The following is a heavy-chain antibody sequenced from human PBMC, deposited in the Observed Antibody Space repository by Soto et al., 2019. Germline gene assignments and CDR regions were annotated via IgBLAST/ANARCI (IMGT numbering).Heavy chain of an antibody. CDR3: ASPAYSSSWSKLDC. Sequence: GASVKVSCKASGYTFNTYAFHWVRQAPGQRLEWMGWINAGNGNTKSSQKFQGRVTITRDTSASTAYMELSGLRSGDTAVYYCASPAYSSSWSKLDCWGQGTLVTVSS. V-gene: IGHV1-3*01. CDR1: GYTFNTYA. CDR2: INAGNGNT. J-gene: IGHJ4*02. D-gene: IGHD6-13*01.